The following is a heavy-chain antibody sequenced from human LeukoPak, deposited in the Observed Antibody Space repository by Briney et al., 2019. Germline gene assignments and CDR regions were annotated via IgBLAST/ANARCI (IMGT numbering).Heavy chain of an antibody. Sequence: ASVKVSCKASGYTFTGYYMHWVRQAPGQGLEWMGWINPNSGGTNYAQKFQGRVTMTRDTSISTAYMELSRLGSDDTAVYYCARAENIVVVPAAIFDPWGQGTLVTVSS. J-gene: IGHJ5*02. V-gene: IGHV1-2*02. D-gene: IGHD2-2*02. CDR3: ARAENIVVVPAAIFDP. CDR2: INPNSGGT. CDR1: GYTFTGYY.